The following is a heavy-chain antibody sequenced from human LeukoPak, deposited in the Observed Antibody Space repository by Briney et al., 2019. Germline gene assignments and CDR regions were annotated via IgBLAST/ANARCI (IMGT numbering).Heavy chain of an antibody. J-gene: IGHJ4*02. D-gene: IGHD3-22*01. V-gene: IGHV3-23*01. CDR1: GFTFSSYA. CDR2: ISGSGGST. Sequence: GGSLRLSCAASGFTFSSYAMSWVRQAPGKGLEWVSAISGSGGSTYYADSVEGRFTISRDNSKNTLYLQMNSLRAEDTAVYYCAISLPGPYYYDSSAKGYWGQGTLVTVSS. CDR3: AISLPGPYYYDSSAKGY.